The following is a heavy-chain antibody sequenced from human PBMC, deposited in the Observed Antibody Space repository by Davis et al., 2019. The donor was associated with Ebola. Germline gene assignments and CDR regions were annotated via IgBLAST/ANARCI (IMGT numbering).Heavy chain of an antibody. V-gene: IGHV4-34*01. CDR2: INHSGST. Sequence: SETLSLTCAVYGGSFSGYYWSWIRQPPGKGLEWIGEINHSGSTNYNPSLKSRVTISVDTSKNQFSLKLSSVTAADTAVYYCARGDVVVVAATLFDYWGQGTLVTVSS. CDR3: ARGDVVVVAATLFDY. CDR1: GGSFSGYY. J-gene: IGHJ4*02. D-gene: IGHD2-15*01.